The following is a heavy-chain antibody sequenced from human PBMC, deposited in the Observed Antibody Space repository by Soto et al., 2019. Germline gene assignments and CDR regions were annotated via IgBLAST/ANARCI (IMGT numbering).Heavy chain of an antibody. J-gene: IGHJ4*01. D-gene: IGHD6-6*01. Sequence: QVQLVQSGAEVKKPGASVKVSCKASGYTFTNYGINWVRQAPGQGLEWLGWVSAYNGERRYAQRVQARVIMTTDTSTTTAYMDLRSLRSDDTAVYSCSRGTSIPASGDYWGQGPLVTVPS. CDR1: GYTFTNYG. CDR3: SRGTSIPASGDY. CDR2: VSAYNGER. V-gene: IGHV1-18*01.